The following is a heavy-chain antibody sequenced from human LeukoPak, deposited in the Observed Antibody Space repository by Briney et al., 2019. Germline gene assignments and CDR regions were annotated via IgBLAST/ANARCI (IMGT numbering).Heavy chain of an antibody. Sequence: PGGSLRLSCAASGFTLSSYGMYWVRQAPGKRLECVAVIWHDGSNIHYPDSVKGRFTISRDNSKNTVYLQMNSLRAEDTAMYCCARDCFGGSCYGHGMDVWGQGTTVTVSS. CDR2: IWHDGSNI. J-gene: IGHJ6*02. CDR1: GFTLSSYG. V-gene: IGHV3-33*07. CDR3: ARDCFGGSCYGHGMDV. D-gene: IGHD2-15*01.